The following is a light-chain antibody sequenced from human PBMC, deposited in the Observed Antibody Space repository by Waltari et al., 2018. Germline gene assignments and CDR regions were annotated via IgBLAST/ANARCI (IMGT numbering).Light chain of an antibody. CDR2: AVS. CDR1: STDVGTYKV. CDR3: CSYAGNSAPYV. V-gene: IGLV2-23*02. Sequence: QSALTQPASVSGSPGQSITISCTGTSTDVGTYKVVSWYQQHPGKAPKLIVYAVSKRPLGVARRFSGSKSGNTASLTISGRQAEDEADYHCCSYAGNSAPYVFGTGTRVTVL. J-gene: IGLJ1*01.